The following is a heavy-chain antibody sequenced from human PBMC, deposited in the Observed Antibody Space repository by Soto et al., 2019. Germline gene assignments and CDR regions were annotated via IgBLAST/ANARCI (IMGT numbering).Heavy chain of an antibody. D-gene: IGHD3-22*01. Sequence: GASVKVSCKASGGTFSSYAISWVRQAPGQGLEWMGGIIPIFGTANYAQKFQGRVTITADESTSTAYMELSSLRSEDTAVYYCARGNYYDSSGYYYAPDWFDPWGQGTLVTVSS. CDR2: IIPIFGTA. CDR1: GGTFSSYA. V-gene: IGHV1-69*13. J-gene: IGHJ5*02. CDR3: ARGNYYDSSGYYYAPDWFDP.